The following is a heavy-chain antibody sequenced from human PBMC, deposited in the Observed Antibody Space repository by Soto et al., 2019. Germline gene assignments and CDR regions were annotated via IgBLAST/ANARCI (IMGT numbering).Heavy chain of an antibody. J-gene: IGHJ6*03. Sequence: DVQLVESGGGLVQPGRSLRLSCAASGFTFDDYAMHWVRQAPGKGLEWVSGISWNSGSIGYADSVKGRFTISRDNAKNSLYLQMNSLRAEDTALYYCAKDARYSSDYYYYMDVWGKGTTVTVSS. CDR1: GFTFDDYA. CDR2: ISWNSGSI. V-gene: IGHV3-9*01. CDR3: AKDARYSSDYYYYMDV. D-gene: IGHD6-25*01.